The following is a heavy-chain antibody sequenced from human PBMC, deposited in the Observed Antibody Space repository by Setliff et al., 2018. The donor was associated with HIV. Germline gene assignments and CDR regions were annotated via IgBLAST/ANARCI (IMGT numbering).Heavy chain of an antibody. CDR3: ARDRHSSGLGSYGP. D-gene: IGHD3-10*01. V-gene: IGHV4-4*07. CDR2: IDSSGTT. CDR1: GGSFGVYR. J-gene: IGHJ5*02. Sequence: SETLSLTCTLSGGSFGVYRWSWIRQSAGRGLEWIGRIDSSGTTDYKPSLKGRVAISVDTSRNQFSLRVTPVTAADTAVYFCARDRHSSGLGSYGPWGPGILVTVSS.